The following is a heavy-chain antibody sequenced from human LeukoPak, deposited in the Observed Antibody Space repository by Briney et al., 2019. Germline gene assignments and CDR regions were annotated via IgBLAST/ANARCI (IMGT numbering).Heavy chain of an antibody. CDR3: ARESSYYYYMDV. CDR2: ISSSSSTI. Sequence: QSGGSLRLSCAASGFTFSSYSMNWVRQAPGKGLEWVSYISSSSSTIYYADSVKGRFTISRDNAKNSLYLQVNSLRAEDTAVYYCARESSYYYYMDVWGKGTTVTVSS. J-gene: IGHJ6*03. V-gene: IGHV3-48*01. CDR1: GFTFSSYS.